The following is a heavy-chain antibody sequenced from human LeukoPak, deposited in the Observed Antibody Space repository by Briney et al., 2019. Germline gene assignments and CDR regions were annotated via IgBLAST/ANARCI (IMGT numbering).Heavy chain of an antibody. D-gene: IGHD4-17*01. CDR1: GGSIGSSSYY. CDR3: ARTSGYGDYVGSYDY. V-gene: IGHV4-39*01. Sequence: PSETLSLTCTVSGGSIGSSSYYWGWIRQPPGKGLEWIGSIYYSGSTYYNPSLKSRVTISVDTSKNQFSLKLSSVTAADTAVYYCARTSGYGDYVGSYDYWGQGTLVTVSS. CDR2: IYYSGST. J-gene: IGHJ4*02.